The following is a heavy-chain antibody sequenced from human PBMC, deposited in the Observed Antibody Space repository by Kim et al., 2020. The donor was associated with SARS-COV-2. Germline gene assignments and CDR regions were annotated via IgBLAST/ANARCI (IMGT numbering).Heavy chain of an antibody. D-gene: IGHD3-16*01. CDR1: GYIFTNYA. CDR3: ARGSLWDSNSYRYFYL. Sequence: ASVKVSCKASGYIFTNYAIHWVRQAPGQRLEWMGWINAGSGNTKYSQNLEGRVTISRDTSASTAYMELSSLRSEDTAAYYCARGSLWDSNSYRYFYLWGRGTLVTVSS. J-gene: IGHJ2*01. V-gene: IGHV1-3*01. CDR2: INAGSGNT.